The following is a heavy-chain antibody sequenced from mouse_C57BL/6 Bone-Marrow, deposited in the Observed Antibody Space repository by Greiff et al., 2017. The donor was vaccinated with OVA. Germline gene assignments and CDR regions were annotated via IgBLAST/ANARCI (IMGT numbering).Heavy chain of an antibody. J-gene: IGHJ4*01. D-gene: IGHD1-1*01. V-gene: IGHV1-55*01. CDR3: AICYYGSSYDLWYAMDY. CDR2: IYPGSGST. Sequence: QVQLQQPGAELVKPGASVKMSCEASGYTFTSYWITWVKQRPGQGLEWIGDIYPGSGSTNYNEKFKSKAKLTVDTSSSTAYMQLSSLTSEDSAVYYCAICYYGSSYDLWYAMDYWGQGTSVTVSS. CDR1: GYTFTSYW.